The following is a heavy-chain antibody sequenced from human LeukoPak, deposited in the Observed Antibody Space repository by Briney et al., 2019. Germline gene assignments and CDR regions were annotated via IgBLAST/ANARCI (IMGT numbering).Heavy chain of an antibody. V-gene: IGHV1-69*06. CDR3: ARGGIIVVVAPNWFDP. D-gene: IGHD2-15*01. CDR1: GDTFSSYA. J-gene: IGHJ5*02. Sequence: ASVKVSCKVSGDTFSSYALTWVRQAPGQGLEWIGGIIPVFGTTKYAQKFQGRVTMSADKFTSTAYMELSSLRSEDTAIYYCARGGIIVVVAPNWFDPWGQGTLVTVSS. CDR2: IIPVFGTT.